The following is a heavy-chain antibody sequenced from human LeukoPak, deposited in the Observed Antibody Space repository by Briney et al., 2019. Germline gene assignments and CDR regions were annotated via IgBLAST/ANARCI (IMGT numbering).Heavy chain of an antibody. CDR2: TYYRSKCSN. D-gene: IGHD3-16*01. Sequence: RTLSLTSAISVDTVSSNSAAWDWVRQSPSRGLEWLGRTYYRSKCSNDSAGAVKSRITINPDTSKNQFSLQLNSVTPEDTAVYYCARAPRGIFDYWGQGTLVTVSS. CDR3: ARAPRGIFDY. CDR1: VDTVSSNSAA. V-gene: IGHV6-1*01. J-gene: IGHJ4*02.